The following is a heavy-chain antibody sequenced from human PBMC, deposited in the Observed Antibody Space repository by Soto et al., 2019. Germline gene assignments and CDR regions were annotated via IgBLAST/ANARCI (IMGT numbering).Heavy chain of an antibody. CDR2: IYHSGST. Sequence: SETLSLTCAVSGGSISSSNWWSWVRQPPGKGLEWIGEIYHSGSTNYNPSLKSRVTISVDKSKNQFSLKLSSVTAEDTAVYYCARPQDRSSRNVRYYGMDVWGQGTTVTVSS. CDR1: GGSISSSNW. CDR3: ARPQDRSSRNVRYYGMDV. J-gene: IGHJ6*02. V-gene: IGHV4-4*02. D-gene: IGHD6-6*01.